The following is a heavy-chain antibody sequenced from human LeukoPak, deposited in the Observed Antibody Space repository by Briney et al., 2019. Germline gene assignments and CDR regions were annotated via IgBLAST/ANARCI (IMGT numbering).Heavy chain of an antibody. CDR3: ARYQAYCTNNWFDP. CDR2: IADSGGAT. J-gene: IGHJ5*02. CDR1: GFTFNGYA. D-gene: IGHD2-8*01. Sequence: GGSLRLSCAASGFTFNGYAMSWVRQAPGKGLEWVSAIADSGGATLYADSVKGRFTISRDNSGNTLYLQMNYLRAEDTAVYFCARYQAYCTNNWFDPWGQGTLVTVSS. V-gene: IGHV3-23*01.